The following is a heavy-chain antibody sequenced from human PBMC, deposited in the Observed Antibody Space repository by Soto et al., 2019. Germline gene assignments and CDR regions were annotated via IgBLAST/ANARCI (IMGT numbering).Heavy chain of an antibody. V-gene: IGHV3-23*01. CDR1: GFIFSSYA. D-gene: IGHD6-19*01. CDR3: VKARSGWYDYYFDY. J-gene: IGHJ4*02. Sequence: EVQLLESGGGLVQPGGSLRLSCAASGFIFSSYAMNWVRQAPGKGLEWVSGISGSGVNTYYADSVKGRFIISRDNSKNTLYLQMNSLRAEDTAVYFCVKARSGWYDYYFDYWGQGTLATVSS. CDR2: ISGSGVNT.